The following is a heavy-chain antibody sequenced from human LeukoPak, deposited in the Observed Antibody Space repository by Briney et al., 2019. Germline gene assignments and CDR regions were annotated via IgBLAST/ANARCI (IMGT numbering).Heavy chain of an antibody. Sequence: GGSLRLSCAASGFTFTRYWMAWVRQAPGKGLEWVANRQQDGTVAYYLDSVRGRFTISRDNAKNSTYLQMNSLRADDTAIYFCSNGIYDNSYWGQGTLVTVSS. J-gene: IGHJ4*02. D-gene: IGHD1-1*01. CDR3: SNGIYDNSY. CDR2: RQQDGTVA. V-gene: IGHV3-7*01. CDR1: GFTFTRYW.